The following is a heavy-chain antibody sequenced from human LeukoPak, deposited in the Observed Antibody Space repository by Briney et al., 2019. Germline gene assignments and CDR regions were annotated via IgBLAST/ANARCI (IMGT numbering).Heavy chain of an antibody. CDR1: GYSISSGHY. CDR3: SRGYAEEPLGRRYFDY. Sequence: SETLSHTCSVSGYSISSGHYWAWIRQPPGNDLEWIGRIYHSGITYYNPSLKSRVTVSVDTSKNHISLKLSSVTAADTAVYYCSRGYAEEPLGRRYFDYWGQGTLVTVSS. CDR2: IYHSGIT. D-gene: IGHD2-2*01. J-gene: IGHJ4*02. V-gene: IGHV4-38-2*02.